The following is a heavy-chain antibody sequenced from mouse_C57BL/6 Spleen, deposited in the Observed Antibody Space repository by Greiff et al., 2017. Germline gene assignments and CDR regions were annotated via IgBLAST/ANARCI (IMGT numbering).Heavy chain of an antibody. CDR2: IDPENGDT. Sequence: EVKLMESGAELVRPGASVKLSCTASGFNIKDDYMHWVKQRPEQGLEWIGWIDPENGDTEYASKFQGKATITADTSSNTAYLQLSSLTSEDTAVYYCTPITTVHSYWGQGTLVTVSA. CDR3: TPITTVHSY. D-gene: IGHD1-1*01. J-gene: IGHJ3*01. V-gene: IGHV14-4*01. CDR1: GFNIKDDY.